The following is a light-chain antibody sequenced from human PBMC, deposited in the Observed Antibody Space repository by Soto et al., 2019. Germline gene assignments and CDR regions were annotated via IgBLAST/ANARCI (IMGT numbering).Light chain of an antibody. V-gene: IGKV1-39*01. J-gene: IGKJ5*01. CDR3: QQSYTTPST. CDR1: QSISNY. CDR2: DAS. Sequence: DIQMTQSPSSLSASVGERATITCRASQSISNYLNWYQQKPGKAPKLLIYDASSLQSGVPSRFSGSGSGTDFTLTISSLQSEDFASYYCQQSYTTPSTFGQGTRLEIK.